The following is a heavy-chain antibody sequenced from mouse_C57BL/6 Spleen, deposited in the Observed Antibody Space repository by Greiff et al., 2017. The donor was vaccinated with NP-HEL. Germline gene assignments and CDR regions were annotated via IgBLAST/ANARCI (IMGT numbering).Heavy chain of an antibody. V-gene: IGHV10-1*01. CDR2: IRSKSNNYAT. J-gene: IGHJ2*01. Sequence: EVMLVESGGGLVQPKGSLKLSCAASGFSFNTYAMNWVRQAPGKGLEWVARIRSKSNNYATYYADSVKDRFTISRDDSESMLYLQMNNLKTEDTAMYYCVRQGGYDGYYERNFDYWGQGTTLTVSS. CDR1: GFSFNTYA. CDR3: VRQGGYDGYYERNFDY. D-gene: IGHD2-3*01.